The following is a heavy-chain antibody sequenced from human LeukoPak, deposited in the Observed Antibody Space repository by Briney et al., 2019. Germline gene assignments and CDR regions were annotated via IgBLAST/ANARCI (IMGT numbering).Heavy chain of an antibody. Sequence: GGSLRLSCAASGFTFSSYAMSWVRQAPGKGLEWVSAISGSGGSTYYADSVKGRFTISRDNSKNTLYLQMNSLRAEDTAVYYCAKDLLNYYYDSSGYGDDAFDIWGQGTMVTVSS. CDR2: ISGSGGST. CDR1: GFTFSSYA. CDR3: AKDLLNYYYDSSGYGDDAFDI. D-gene: IGHD3-22*01. J-gene: IGHJ3*02. V-gene: IGHV3-23*01.